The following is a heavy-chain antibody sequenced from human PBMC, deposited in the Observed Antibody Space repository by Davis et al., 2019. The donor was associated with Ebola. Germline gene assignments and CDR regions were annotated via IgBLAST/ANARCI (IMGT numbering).Heavy chain of an antibody. CDR2: INHSGST. Sequence: SETLFLTCAVYGGSFSGYYWSWIRQPPGKGLEWIGEINHSGSTNYNPSLKSRVTISVDTSKNQFSLKLSSVTAADTAVYYCARGLALVRGAHYGLDVWGQGTTVTVSS. D-gene: IGHD3-10*01. J-gene: IGHJ6*02. CDR3: ARGLALVRGAHYGLDV. V-gene: IGHV4-34*01. CDR1: GGSFSGYY.